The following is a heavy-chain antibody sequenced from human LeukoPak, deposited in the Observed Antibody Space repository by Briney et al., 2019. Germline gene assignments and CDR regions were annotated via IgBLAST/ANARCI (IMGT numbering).Heavy chain of an antibody. V-gene: IGHV3-48*04. Sequence: GESLRLSCATSGFTFSTSSMNWVRQAPGKGLEWVSYISTSSTINYADSVKGRFTISRDNAKKSLSLQMNSLRAEDTAVYYCARDLDYGGKGLDYWGQGTLVTVSS. CDR1: GFTFSTSS. J-gene: IGHJ4*02. CDR2: ISTSSTI. D-gene: IGHD4-23*01. CDR3: ARDLDYGGKGLDY.